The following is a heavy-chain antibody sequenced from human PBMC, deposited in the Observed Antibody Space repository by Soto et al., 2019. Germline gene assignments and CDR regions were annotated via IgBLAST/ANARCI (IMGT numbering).Heavy chain of an antibody. V-gene: IGHV3-30*03. J-gene: IGHJ4*02. CDR1: GFTFSSYG. CDR2: ISYDGSNK. CDR3: ATEREGDY. Sequence: QVQLVESGGGVVQPGRSLRLSCAASGFTFSSYGMHWVRQAPGKGLEWVAVISYDGSNKYYADSVKGRFTISRDNSKNTPYLQMNSLRAEDTAVYYCATEREGDYWGQGTLVTVSS.